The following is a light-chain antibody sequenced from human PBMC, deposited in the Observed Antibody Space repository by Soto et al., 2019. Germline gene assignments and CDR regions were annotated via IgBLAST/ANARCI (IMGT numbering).Light chain of an antibody. V-gene: IGKV3-20*01. CDR2: DTS. CDR1: QILTNSF. J-gene: IGKJ1*01. Sequence: TQSPSTLSASVGNRVTITCRASQILTNSFIAWYQQRPGQAPRLLIYDTSSRASGIPDRFSGSGSGTDFTLTISRLETEDFAVFYCQQYGTSEIIFGQGAKVDIK. CDR3: QQYGTSEII.